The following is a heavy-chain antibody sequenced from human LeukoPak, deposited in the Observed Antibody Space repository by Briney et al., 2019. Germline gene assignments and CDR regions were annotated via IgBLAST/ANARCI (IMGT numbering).Heavy chain of an antibody. V-gene: IGHV3-53*01. CDR1: GLTVSSNC. D-gene: IGHD3-22*01. Sequence: GSLRLSCAASGLTVSSNCMRWVRQAPGKGLEWVSFIYSGGSTYYTDSVKGRFTISRDNSKNTLYLQMNSLRAEDTAVYYCARRAGDYSHPYDYWGQGILVTVSS. CDR2: IYSGGST. J-gene: IGHJ4*02. CDR3: ARRAGDYSHPYDY.